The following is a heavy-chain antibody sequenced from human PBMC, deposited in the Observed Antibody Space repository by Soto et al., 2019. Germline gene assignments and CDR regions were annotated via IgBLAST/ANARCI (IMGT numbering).Heavy chain of an antibody. D-gene: IGHD3-3*01. J-gene: IGHJ4*02. CDR3: ARGYDFWSASGNPLARPHFDY. Sequence: ASVKVSCKASGYTFTSYYIHWVRQAPGQGLEWMGVINPSGGSTSYAQKFQGRLTMTRDTSTSTVYMELSSLTSEDTAVYYCARGYDFWSASGNPLARPHFDYWGQGTLVTVSS. V-gene: IGHV1-46*01. CDR1: GYTFTSYY. CDR2: INPSGGST.